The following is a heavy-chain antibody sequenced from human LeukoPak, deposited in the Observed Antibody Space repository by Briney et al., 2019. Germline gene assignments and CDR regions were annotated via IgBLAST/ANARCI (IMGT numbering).Heavy chain of an antibody. V-gene: IGHV3-64D*06. CDR1: GFSFSSYT. CDR2: ISSNGVNT. CDR3: VKGDVYTSSGHDY. Sequence: GGSLRLSCSASGFSFSSYTMHWVRQAPGKGLEYVSGISSNGVNTYHPDSVKGRFTISRDNSKNTLYLQMSSLRPEDTAVYSCVKGDVYTSSGHDYWGQGTLVSVSS. J-gene: IGHJ4*02. D-gene: IGHD3-16*01.